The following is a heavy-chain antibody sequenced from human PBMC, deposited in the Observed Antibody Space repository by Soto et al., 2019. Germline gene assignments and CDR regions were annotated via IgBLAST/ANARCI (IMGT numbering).Heavy chain of an antibody. CDR2: IYPGDSDT. CDR1: GYSFTSYW. Sequence: LGESLKISCKGSGYSFTSYWIGWVRQMPGKGLEWMGIIYPGDSDTRYSPSFQGQVTISADKSISTAYLQWSSLKASDTAMYYCARLGGHCSSTSCYRTSYYYGMDVWGQGTTVTVSS. J-gene: IGHJ6*02. V-gene: IGHV5-51*01. D-gene: IGHD2-2*02. CDR3: ARLGGHCSSTSCYRTSYYYGMDV.